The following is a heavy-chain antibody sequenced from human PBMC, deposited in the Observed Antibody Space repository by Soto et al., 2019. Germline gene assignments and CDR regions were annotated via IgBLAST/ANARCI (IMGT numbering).Heavy chain of an antibody. Sequence: GGSLRLSCAASGFTFSSYEMNWVRQAPGKGLEWVSYISSSGSTIYYADSVKGRFTISRNNAKNSLYLQMNSLRAEDTAVYDCARVITDDAFDIWGQGTMVTVSS. D-gene: IGHD3-16*02. CDR2: ISSSGSTI. CDR3: ARVITDDAFDI. CDR1: GFTFSSYE. J-gene: IGHJ3*02. V-gene: IGHV3-48*03.